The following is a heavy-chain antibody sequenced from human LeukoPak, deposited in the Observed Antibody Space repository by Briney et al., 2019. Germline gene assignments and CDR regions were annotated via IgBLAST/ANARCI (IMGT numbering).Heavy chain of an antibody. Sequence: PSETLSLTCTVSGGSISSASYYWSWIRQPAGKGLEWVGHIYTSGSSNYNPSLKGRVTISVDTSKNQFSLKLSSVTAADKAVYYCARGAPRWWFDPWGQGTLVTVSS. D-gene: IGHD4-23*01. J-gene: IGHJ5*02. CDR1: GGSISSASYY. V-gene: IGHV4-61*09. CDR3: ARGAPRWWFDP. CDR2: IYTSGSS.